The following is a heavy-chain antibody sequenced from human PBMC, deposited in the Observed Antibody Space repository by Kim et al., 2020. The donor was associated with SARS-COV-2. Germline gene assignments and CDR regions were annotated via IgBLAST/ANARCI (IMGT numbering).Heavy chain of an antibody. CDR3: AREVGGQLAVFDD. Sequence: AQKFQGRVTMTRETSTRTVYMERSSLRSEDTAVYYCAREVGGQLAVFDDWGQGTLVTVSS. D-gene: IGHD6-6*01. V-gene: IGHV1-46*01. J-gene: IGHJ4*02.